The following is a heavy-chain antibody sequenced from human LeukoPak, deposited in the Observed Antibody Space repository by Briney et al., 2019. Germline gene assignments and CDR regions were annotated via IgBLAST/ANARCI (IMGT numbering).Heavy chain of an antibody. Sequence: SETLSLTCIVSGGSISGYYWSWIRQPPGKGLEWIGSIYYSGSTDYNPSLKSRVTMSVDTSKNQFSLKLSSVTAADTAVYYCARAGYYSSTSCYILDYWGQGTLVTVSS. V-gene: IGHV4-59*12. D-gene: IGHD2-2*02. J-gene: IGHJ4*02. CDR3: ARAGYYSSTSCYILDY. CDR2: IYYSGST. CDR1: GGSISGYY.